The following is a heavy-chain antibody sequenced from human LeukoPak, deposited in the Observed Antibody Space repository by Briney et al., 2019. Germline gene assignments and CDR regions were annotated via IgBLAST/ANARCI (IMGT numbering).Heavy chain of an antibody. CDR2: IIPILGIA. J-gene: IGHJ3*02. V-gene: IGHV1-69*04. Sequence: ASVKVSCKASGGTFSSYAISWVRQAPGQGLEWMGRIIPILGIANYAQKFQGRVTITADKSTSTAYMELSSLRSEDTAVYYCARDLSITIFGVVISLTFDIWGQGTMVTVSS. CDR3: ARDLSITIFGVVISLTFDI. D-gene: IGHD3-3*01. CDR1: GGTFSSYA.